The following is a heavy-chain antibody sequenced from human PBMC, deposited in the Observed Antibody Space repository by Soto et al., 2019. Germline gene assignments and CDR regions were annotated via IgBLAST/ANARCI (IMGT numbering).Heavy chain of an antibody. CDR3: VRGHGWFDP. J-gene: IGHJ5*02. CDR2: IHPDLSDI. CDR1: GFRYRDHW. Sequence: EVQVVESGGGLVQPGESLRLSCAASGFRYRDHWMSWVRQAPGKGPEWVANIHPDLSDISYVDSVKGRFTISRDSAKNAVYLQMNSLRVEDTAIYYCVRGHGWFDPWGQGALVTVSS. V-gene: IGHV3-7*01.